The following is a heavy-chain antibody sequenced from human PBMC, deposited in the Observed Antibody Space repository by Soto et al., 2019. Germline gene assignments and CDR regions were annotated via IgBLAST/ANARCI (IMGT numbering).Heavy chain of an antibody. J-gene: IGHJ5*01. Sequence: QVQLVQSGAEVKKPGASVKVSCKASGYTFTTYNINWVRQAPGQGLEWMGWMNPDSGKAGYAQRFLGRVTMTRDTXINTAYMELSSLRSDDTAVYYCSHRCSDISNRFDPWGQGTLVTVFS. D-gene: IGHD6-19*01. V-gene: IGHV1-8*01. CDR2: MNPDSGKA. CDR3: SHRCSDISNRFDP. CDR1: GYTFTTYN.